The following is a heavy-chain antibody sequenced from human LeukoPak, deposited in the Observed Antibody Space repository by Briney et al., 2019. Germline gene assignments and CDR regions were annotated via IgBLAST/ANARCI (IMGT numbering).Heavy chain of an antibody. CDR1: GGSISSYY. J-gene: IGHJ6*03. CDR2: IYTSGST. D-gene: IGHD4-17*01. Sequence: SETLSLTCTVSGGSISSYYWSWIRQPAGKGLEWIGRIYTSGSTNYNPSLKSRVTISVDTSKNQFSLKLSSVTAADTAVYYCARGHTTVTSYLYYYYYYMDVWGKGTTVTVSS. CDR3: ARGHTTVTSYLYYYYYYMDV. V-gene: IGHV4-4*07.